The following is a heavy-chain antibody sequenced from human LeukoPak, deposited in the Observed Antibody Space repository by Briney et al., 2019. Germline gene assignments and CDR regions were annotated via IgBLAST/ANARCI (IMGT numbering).Heavy chain of an antibody. Sequence: GGSLRHSRAASGFTLSSYSMNWVRPAPGKGLEWVSSISSSSSYIYYADSLKGRFTISRDNAKNSLYLQMNSLRAEDMGVYYCTRARGNSYGYFDQWGQGTLVTVSS. CDR2: ISSSSSYI. J-gene: IGHJ4*02. CDR3: TRARGNSYGYFDQ. D-gene: IGHD5-18*01. CDR1: GFTLSSYS. V-gene: IGHV3-21*01.